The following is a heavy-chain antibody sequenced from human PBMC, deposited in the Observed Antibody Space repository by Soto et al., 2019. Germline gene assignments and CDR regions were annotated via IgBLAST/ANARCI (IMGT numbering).Heavy chain of an antibody. CDR3: TRDGGGRYYGGFDN. CDR1: GFNFSTYW. J-gene: IGHJ4*02. V-gene: IGHV3-74*01. CDR2: INSDGTIT. D-gene: IGHD1-26*01. Sequence: EVHLVESGGGLVQPGGCLRLSCATSGFNFSTYWVHWVHQVPGKGLVWVSRINSDGTITDYADSVKGRFTTSRDNAKKTLYLEMNSLRADDTAIYYCTRDGGGRYYGGFDNWGQGTLVTVSS.